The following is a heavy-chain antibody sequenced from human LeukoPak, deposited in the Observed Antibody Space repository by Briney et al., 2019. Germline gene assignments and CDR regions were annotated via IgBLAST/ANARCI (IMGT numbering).Heavy chain of an antibody. Sequence: SQALSLTCAISGDSVSTNTVAWNWLRQSPSRDLEWLVRTYYRSKCYNDYAVSVNSRITISPDTSKNQYSLQLNSVTPEDTAVYYCARDKGGSGYDHLDSWGQGTLVTVSS. CDR2: TYYRSKCYN. V-gene: IGHV6-1*01. CDR3: ARDKGGSGYDHLDS. D-gene: IGHD5-12*01. J-gene: IGHJ4*02. CDR1: GDSVSTNTVA.